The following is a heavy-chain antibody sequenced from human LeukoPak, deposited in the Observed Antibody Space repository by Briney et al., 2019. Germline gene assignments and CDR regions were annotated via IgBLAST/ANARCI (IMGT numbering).Heavy chain of an antibody. D-gene: IGHD6-6*01. Sequence: ASVTVSFKASGGTFSSYAISWVRQAPGQGLEWMGGIIPIFGTANYAQKFQGRVTITTDESTSTAYMELSSLRSEDTAVYYCARARVAARHNNAFDYWGQGTLVTVSS. V-gene: IGHV1-69*05. CDR3: ARARVAARHNNAFDY. CDR1: GGTFSSYA. J-gene: IGHJ4*02. CDR2: IIPIFGTA.